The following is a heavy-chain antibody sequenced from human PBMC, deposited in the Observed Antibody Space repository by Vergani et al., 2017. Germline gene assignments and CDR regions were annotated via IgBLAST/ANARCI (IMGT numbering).Heavy chain of an antibody. Sequence: EVQLVQSGAEVKKPGESLKISCQISGYSFTNYWIGCVRQMPGKGLEWMGIIHPADSETRYSPSFQGKVTISVDKSISTADLQRSSLRASDSAMYYCARLYGRDSSGSKYFDYWGQGTLVTVSS. V-gene: IGHV5-51*01. CDR1: GYSFTNYW. J-gene: IGHJ4*02. D-gene: IGHD3-22*01. CDR2: IHPADSET. CDR3: ARLYGRDSSGSKYFDY.